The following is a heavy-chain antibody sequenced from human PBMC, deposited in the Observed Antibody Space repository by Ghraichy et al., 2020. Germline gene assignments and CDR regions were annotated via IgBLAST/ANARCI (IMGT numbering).Heavy chain of an antibody. CDR1: GGSIRGHY. J-gene: IGHJ6*02. V-gene: IGHV4-59*08. Sequence: SETLSLTCTVSGGSIRGHYWSWVRQPPGKELEWIGYVHYTGNTDYSPSMKSRATISLDTPRNQFSLTLTFVTAADTAVYYCARRGRGYSLVYYGLDVWGQGTTVTVSS. D-gene: IGHD5-12*01. CDR3: ARRGRGYSLVYYGLDV. CDR2: VHYTGNT.